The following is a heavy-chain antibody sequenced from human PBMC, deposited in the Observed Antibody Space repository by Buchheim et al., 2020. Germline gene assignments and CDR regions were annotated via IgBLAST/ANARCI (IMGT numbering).Heavy chain of an antibody. Sequence: QVQLVESGGGVVQPGRSLRLSCAASGFTFSSYGMHWVRQAPGKGLEWVAVIWYDGSNKYYADSVKGRFTISRDNSKNTLYLQMNSRRAEDTAVYYCARSDGIAAAGIDYWGQGTL. V-gene: IGHV3-33*08. D-gene: IGHD6-13*01. CDR2: IWYDGSNK. J-gene: IGHJ4*02. CDR1: GFTFSSYG. CDR3: ARSDGIAAAGIDY.